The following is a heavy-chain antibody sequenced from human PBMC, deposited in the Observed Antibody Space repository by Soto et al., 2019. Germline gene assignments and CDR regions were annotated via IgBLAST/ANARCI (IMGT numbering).Heavy chain of an antibody. D-gene: IGHD2-15*01. V-gene: IGHV3-30-3*01. Sequence: QVQLVESGGGVVQPGRSLRLSCAASGFTFSSYAMHWVRQAPGKGLEWVAVISYDGSNKYYADSVKGRFTISRDNSKNTLYLQMNSLRAEDTAVYYCARDISVAAQYYYFEYCGQGTLVTVSS. CDR1: GFTFSSYA. CDR3: ARDISVAAQYYYFEY. CDR2: ISYDGSNK. J-gene: IGHJ4*02.